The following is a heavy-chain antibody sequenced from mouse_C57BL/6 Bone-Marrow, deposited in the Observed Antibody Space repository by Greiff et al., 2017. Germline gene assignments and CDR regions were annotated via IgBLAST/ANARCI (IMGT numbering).Heavy chain of an antibody. CDR3: ARFDYYGSSYGYWYFDV. CDR1: GFTFTAYY. CDR2: IRNKANGYTT. Sequence: EVKVVESGGGLVQPGGSLSLSCAASGFTFTAYYMSWVRQPPGKALEWLGFIRNKANGYTTEYSASVKGRFTISRDNSQSILYLQMNALRAEDSATYYCARFDYYGSSYGYWYFDVWGTGTTVTVSS. J-gene: IGHJ1*03. V-gene: IGHV7-3*01. D-gene: IGHD1-1*01.